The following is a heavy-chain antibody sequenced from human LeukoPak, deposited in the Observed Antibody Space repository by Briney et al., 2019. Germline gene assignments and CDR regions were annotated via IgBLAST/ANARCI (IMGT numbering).Heavy chain of an antibody. CDR3: ARGRDVVTDAFDI. D-gene: IGHD4-23*01. J-gene: IGHJ3*02. CDR2: IWYDGSNK. V-gene: IGHV3-33*01. Sequence: GGSLRLSCAASGFTFSSYGMHWARQAPGKGLEWVAVIWYDGSNKYYADSVKGRFTISRDNSKNTLYLQMNSLRAEDTAVYYCARGRDVVTDAFDIWGQGTMVTVSS. CDR1: GFTFSSYG.